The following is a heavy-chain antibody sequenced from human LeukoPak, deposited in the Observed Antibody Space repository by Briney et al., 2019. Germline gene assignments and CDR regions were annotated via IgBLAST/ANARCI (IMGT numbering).Heavy chain of an antibody. CDR3: ARGYRWLQLSIRCPFDY. Sequence: GGSLRLSCAASGFTFSDYYMSWIRQAPGKGLEWVSYISSSGSTIYYAEPVKGRFTISRDNAKNSLYLQMNSLRAEDTAVYYCARGYRWLQLSIRCPFDYWGQGTLVTVSS. CDR2: ISSSGSTI. V-gene: IGHV3-11*01. D-gene: IGHD5-24*01. J-gene: IGHJ4*02. CDR1: GFTFSDYY.